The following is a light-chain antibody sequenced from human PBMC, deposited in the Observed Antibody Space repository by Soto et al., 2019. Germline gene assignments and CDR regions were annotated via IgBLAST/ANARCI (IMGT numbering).Light chain of an antibody. J-gene: IGLJ2*01. CDR2: DVS. CDR3: SSYTSSSTLAVV. V-gene: IGLV2-14*01. CDR1: SSDVGGYNY. Sequence: QSVLTQPASVSGSPGQSITISCTGTSSDVGGYNYVSWYQQHPGKAPKLMIYDVSNRPSGVSTRFSGSKSGNTAYLTISGLQAEDEADYYCSSYTSSSTLAVVFGGGTKVTVL.